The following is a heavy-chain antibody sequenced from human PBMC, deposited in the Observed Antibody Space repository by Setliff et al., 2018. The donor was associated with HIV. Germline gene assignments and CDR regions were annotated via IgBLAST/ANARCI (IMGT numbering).Heavy chain of an antibody. J-gene: IGHJ4*02. V-gene: IGHV3-49*04. CDR2: IRSKAYGGTT. Sequence: LRLSCTVSGFNFGDFALTWVRQAPGKGLEWVSFIRSKAYGGTTEYAASVKGRFTISRDDSKSIAYLQMKNLKIEDTAVYYCSGASAGHDYWGQGTLVTVSS. CDR3: SGASAGHDY. D-gene: IGHD6-13*01. CDR1: GFNFGDFA.